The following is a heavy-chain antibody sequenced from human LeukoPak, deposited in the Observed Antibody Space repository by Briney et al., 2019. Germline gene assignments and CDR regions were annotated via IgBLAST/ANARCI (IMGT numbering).Heavy chain of an antibody. CDR1: GFTFSSYA. V-gene: IGHV3-30-3*02. D-gene: IGHD3-10*01. J-gene: IGHJ4*02. Sequence: GGSLRLSCAASGFTFSSYAMHWVRQAPGKGLEWVAVISYDGSNKYYADSVKGRFTISRDNSKNTLYLQMNSLRAEDTAVYYCAKMSDYGSGQGQGYWGQGTLVTVSS. CDR3: AKMSDYGSGQGQGY. CDR2: ISYDGSNK.